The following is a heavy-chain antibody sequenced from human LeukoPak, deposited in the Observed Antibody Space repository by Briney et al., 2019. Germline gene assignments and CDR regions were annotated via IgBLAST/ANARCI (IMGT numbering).Heavy chain of an antibody. D-gene: IGHD1-1*01. CDR2: IKSKVDGGTT. V-gene: IGHV3-15*01. CDR1: GFTFSGYS. Sequence: GGSLRLSCTASGFTFSGYSMNWIRQAPGKGLQWVARIKSKVDGGTTEYAAPVRGRFTISRDDSKNTVFLQMSSLKNEDTALYYCAADLPPMEPQIDCWGQGTLVIVSS. CDR3: AADLPPMEPQIDC. J-gene: IGHJ4*02.